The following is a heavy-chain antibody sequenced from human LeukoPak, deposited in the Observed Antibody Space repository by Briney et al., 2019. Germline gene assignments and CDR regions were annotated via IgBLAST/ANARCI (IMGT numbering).Heavy chain of an antibody. CDR2: INPNSGGT. CDR3: ASRAAAVNYYYYYYMDV. V-gene: IGHV1-2*02. D-gene: IGHD6-13*01. Sequence: GASVKVSCKASGYTFTGYYMHWVRQAPGQGLEWMGWINPNSGGTNYAQKFQGRVTMTRDTSISTAYMELSRLRSDDTAVYYCASRAAAVNYYYYYYMDVWGKGTTVTVSS. J-gene: IGHJ6*03. CDR1: GYTFTGYY.